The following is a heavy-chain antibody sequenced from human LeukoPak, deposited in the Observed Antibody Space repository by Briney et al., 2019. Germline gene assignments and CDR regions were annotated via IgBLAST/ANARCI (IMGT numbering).Heavy chain of an antibody. CDR1: GGSVNNNNYY. CDR3: ARGQENCGGDCGVAY. J-gene: IGHJ4*02. V-gene: IGHV4-39*07. Sequence: SETLSLTCTVSGGSVNNNNYYWAWIRQTPGKGLEWIGSIYYNGNTFYNPSLKSRVTISVDTSKNQFSLKLSSVTAADTAVYYCARGQENCGGDCGVAYWGQGTLVTVSS. D-gene: IGHD2-21*02. CDR2: IYYNGNT.